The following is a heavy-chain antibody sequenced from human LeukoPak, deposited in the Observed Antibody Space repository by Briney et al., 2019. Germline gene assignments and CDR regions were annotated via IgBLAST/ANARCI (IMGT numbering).Heavy chain of an antibody. CDR3: ASQTPRRLPIAVADYFDY. CDR2: LVSNGGST. V-gene: IGHV3-64*01. Sequence: PGGSLRLSCAASGFTFSSYAMHWVRQAPGKGLEYVSALVSNGGSTYYAKSVKGRFTISRDNAKNSLYLQMNSLRAEDTAVYYCASQTPRRLPIAVADYFDYWGQGTLVTVSS. J-gene: IGHJ4*02. CDR1: GFTFSSYA. D-gene: IGHD6-19*01.